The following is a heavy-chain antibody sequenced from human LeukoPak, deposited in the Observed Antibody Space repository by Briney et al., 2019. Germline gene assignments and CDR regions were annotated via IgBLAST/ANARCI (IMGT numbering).Heavy chain of an antibody. J-gene: IGHJ4*02. CDR3: AKPGHYDRSGYFVVFGS. V-gene: IGHV3-30*18. D-gene: IGHD3-22*01. Sequence: PGGSLRLSCAASGFTFSSYGMHWVRQAPGKGLEWVAVISYDGSNKYYADSVKGRFTISRDNSKNTLYLQMNSLRAEDTAVYYCAKPGHYDRSGYFVVFGSWGQRTLVTVCS. CDR1: GFTFSSYG. CDR2: ISYDGSNK.